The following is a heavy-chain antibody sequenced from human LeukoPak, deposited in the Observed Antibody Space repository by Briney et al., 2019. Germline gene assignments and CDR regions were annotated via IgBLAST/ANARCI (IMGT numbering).Heavy chain of an antibody. CDR1: GFTFSSYS. V-gene: IGHV3-21*01. D-gene: IGHD1-26*01. J-gene: IGHJ4*02. CDR2: ISSSSSYI. Sequence: PGGSLRLSCEASGFTFSSYSMNWVRQAPGKGLEWVSSISSSSSYIYYADSVKGRFTISRDNAKNSLYLQMNSLRAEDTAVYYCARDMYSGSYGPDYWGQGTLVTVSS. CDR3: ARDMYSGSYGPDY.